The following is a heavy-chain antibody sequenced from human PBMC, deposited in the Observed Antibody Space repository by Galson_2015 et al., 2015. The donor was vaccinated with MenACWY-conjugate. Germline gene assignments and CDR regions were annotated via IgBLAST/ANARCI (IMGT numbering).Heavy chain of an antibody. CDR3: ASQTWTGYFDG. D-gene: IGHD3/OR15-3a*01. V-gene: IGHV3-7*03. J-gene: IGHJ4*02. Sequence: SLRLSCAASGFTFSNYWMSWVRQAPGKGLEWVANIKRDGSEKYYVDSVKGRFTISRDNAKNSLYLQMNSLRAEDTAMYYCASQTWTGYFDGWGQGSLLTVSS. CDR2: IKRDGSEK. CDR1: GFTFSNYW.